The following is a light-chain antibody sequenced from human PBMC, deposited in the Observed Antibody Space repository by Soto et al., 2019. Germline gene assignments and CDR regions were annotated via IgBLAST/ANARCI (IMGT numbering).Light chain of an antibody. Sequence: EIVLTQSPATLSLSPGERATLSCRASQSFSSYLAWYQQNPGQAPRLLIYGASSRATGIPDRFSGSGSGTDFTLTISRLEPEDFAVYFCQQYGSSSYTFGQGTKLEIK. CDR2: GAS. J-gene: IGKJ2*01. V-gene: IGKV3-20*01. CDR1: QSFSSY. CDR3: QQYGSSSYT.